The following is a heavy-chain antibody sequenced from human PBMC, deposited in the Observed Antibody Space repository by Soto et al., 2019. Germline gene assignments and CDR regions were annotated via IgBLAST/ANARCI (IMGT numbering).Heavy chain of an antibody. CDR3: ARPITRCIKHYGMEV. CDR1: EVTFSSYA. Sequence: QLVESGGRGVQPGRSLRLSCEASEVTFSSYAMHWVRQAPGRGLEWVALISFDGRKEYYADSVKGRFIVSIDNARCMVYFQMDSLRPDATDIYYCARPITRCIKHYGMEVWGQGTTVTASS. D-gene: IGHD2-8*01. V-gene: IGHV3-30*03. CDR2: ISFDGRKE. J-gene: IGHJ6*02.